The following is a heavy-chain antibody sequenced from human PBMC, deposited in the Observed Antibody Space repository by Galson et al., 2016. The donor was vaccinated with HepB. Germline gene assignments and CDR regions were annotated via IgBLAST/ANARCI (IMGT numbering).Heavy chain of an antibody. D-gene: IGHD4-17*01. J-gene: IGHJ4*02. Sequence: SLRLSCAASGFVFSNYGLHWVRQAPGKGLEWVAVIWYDGGGKYYADSVKGRFTISRDNSKDSLYLQINGLRPEDTGIYYCARDRQTYDGDCLDYWGQGTLVTVSS. V-gene: IGHV3-33*08. CDR1: GFVFSNYG. CDR3: ARDRQTYDGDCLDY. CDR2: IWYDGGGK.